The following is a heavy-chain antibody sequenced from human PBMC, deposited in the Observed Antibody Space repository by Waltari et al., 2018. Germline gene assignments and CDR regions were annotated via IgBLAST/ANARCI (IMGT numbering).Heavy chain of an antibody. J-gene: IGHJ4*02. CDR2: ITSNSYYV. V-gene: IGHV3-21*06. Sequence: EVQLVESGGGLVKPGGSLRLSCAGSGFTFSGYTMNWVRQAPGKGLEVVSSITSNSYYVYYADSVRGRFTTSRDNAQSSLYLQMDSLRAEDTAVYYCARSLTGLGESFYHWGQGTLVTVPS. CDR3: ARSLTGLGESFYH. D-gene: IGHD3-16*01. CDR1: GFTFSGYT.